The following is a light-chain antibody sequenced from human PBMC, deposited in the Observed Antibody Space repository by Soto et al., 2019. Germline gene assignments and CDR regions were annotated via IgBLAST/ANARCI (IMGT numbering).Light chain of an antibody. Sequence: QSVLTQPPSVSGAPGQRVTISCSGSSSNIGAGYDVHWYQQLPGTATKLLIYDNTNRPSGVPDRFSGSKSGTSASLAITGLQVDDEADYYCQSYDTSLSGYVFGTGTKVTVL. CDR2: DNT. V-gene: IGLV1-40*01. J-gene: IGLJ1*01. CDR1: SSNIGAGYD. CDR3: QSYDTSLSGYV.